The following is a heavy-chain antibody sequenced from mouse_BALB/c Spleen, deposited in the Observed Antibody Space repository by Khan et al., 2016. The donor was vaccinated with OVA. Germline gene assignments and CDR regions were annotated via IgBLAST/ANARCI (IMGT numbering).Heavy chain of an antibody. CDR2: ISCYNGAT. V-gene: IGHV1S34*01. J-gene: IGHJ3*01. D-gene: IGHD1-1*01. CDR3: ARGDYYGSSAVAY. CDR1: GYSFTGYY. Sequence: LVKTGASVKISCKASGYSFTGYYMHWVKQSHGKSLEWIGYISCYNGATSYNQKFKGKATFTVDTSSSTAYMQFNRLTSEDSAVFYCARGDYYGSSAVAYWGQGTLVTVSA.